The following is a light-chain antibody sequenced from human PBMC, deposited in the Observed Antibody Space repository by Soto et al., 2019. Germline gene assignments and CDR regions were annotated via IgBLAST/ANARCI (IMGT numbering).Light chain of an antibody. J-gene: IGKJ4*01. CDR2: DAS. V-gene: IGKV3-15*01. CDR3: QQYNSWPPLP. Sequence: EVVMTQSPATLSVSPGERATLSCRASRSVNQYLAWYQQRPGQAPRLLIYDASTRAAGVAARFSGSGSGTEFTLTISSLQSEDVAVYYCQQYNSWPPLPFGGGTKVEI. CDR1: RSVNQY.